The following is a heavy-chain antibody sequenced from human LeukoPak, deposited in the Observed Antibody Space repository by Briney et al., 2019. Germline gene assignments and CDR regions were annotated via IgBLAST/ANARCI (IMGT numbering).Heavy chain of an antibody. CDR1: GFTFDDYA. V-gene: IGHV3-9*01. Sequence: GGSLRLSCAASGFTFDDYAMHWVRQAPGKGLEWVSGISWNSGSIGYADSVKGRFTISRDNAKNSLYLQMNSLRAEDTALYYCAKDLLGHYYDSSGTGWAFDIWGQGTMVTVSS. CDR2: ISWNSGSI. J-gene: IGHJ3*02. D-gene: IGHD3-22*01. CDR3: AKDLLGHYYDSSGTGWAFDI.